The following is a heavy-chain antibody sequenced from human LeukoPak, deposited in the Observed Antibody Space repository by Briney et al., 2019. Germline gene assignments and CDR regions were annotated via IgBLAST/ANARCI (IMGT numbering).Heavy chain of an antibody. V-gene: IGHV3-9*03. CDR2: ISWNSGSI. Sequence: GGSLRLSCAASGFTFDDYAMHWVRQAPGKGLEWVSGISWNSGSIGYADSVKGRFTISRDNAKNSLYLQMNSLRAEDMALYYCAKDKGNAAGAGSGWYYFDYWGLGTLVTVSS. CDR3: AKDKGNAAGAGSGWYYFDY. J-gene: IGHJ4*02. D-gene: IGHD6-19*01. CDR1: GFTFDDYA.